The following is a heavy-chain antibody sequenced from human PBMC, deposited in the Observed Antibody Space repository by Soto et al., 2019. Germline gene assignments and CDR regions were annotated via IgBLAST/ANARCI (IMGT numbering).Heavy chain of an antibody. CDR2: ISTYNGNT. D-gene: IGHD2-15*01. CDR3: ARVGYCSGGSCYHFDY. Sequence: ASVKVSCKASGYTFTSYGISWVRQAPGQGLEWMGWISTYNGNTNYAQKLQGRVTMTTDTSTSTAYMELRSLRSDDTAVYYCARVGYCSGGSCYHFDYWGQGTLVTVSS. CDR1: GYTFTSYG. J-gene: IGHJ4*02. V-gene: IGHV1-18*01.